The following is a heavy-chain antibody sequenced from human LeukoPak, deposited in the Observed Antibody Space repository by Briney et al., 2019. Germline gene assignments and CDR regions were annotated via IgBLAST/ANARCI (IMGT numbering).Heavy chain of an antibody. D-gene: IGHD2-2*01. CDR3: AREAGRGYCSSTSCSMGGNWFDP. Sequence: PSETLSLTCTVSGGSISSYYWGWIRQPAGKGLEWIGRIYTSGSTNYNPSLKSRVTMSVGTSKNQFSLKLSSVTAADTAVYYCAREAGRGYCSSTSCSMGGNWFDPWGQGTLVTVSS. V-gene: IGHV4-4*07. J-gene: IGHJ5*02. CDR2: IYTSGST. CDR1: GGSISSYY.